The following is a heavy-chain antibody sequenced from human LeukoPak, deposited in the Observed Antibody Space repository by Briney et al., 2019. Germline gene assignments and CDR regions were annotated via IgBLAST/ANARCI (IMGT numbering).Heavy chain of an antibody. J-gene: IGHJ6*03. D-gene: IGHD2-2*01. CDR2: IYYSGST. CDR3: ARGVRPSYCSSTSCYVRVPYYYYYYMDV. Sequence: SETLSLTCTVSGGSISSSSYYWGWIRQPPGKGLEWIGSIYYSGSTYYNPSLKSRVTISVDTSKNQFSLKLSSVTAADTAVYYCARGVRPSYCSSTSCYVRVPYYYYYYMDVWGKGTTVTVSS. CDR1: GGSISSSSYY. V-gene: IGHV4-39*01.